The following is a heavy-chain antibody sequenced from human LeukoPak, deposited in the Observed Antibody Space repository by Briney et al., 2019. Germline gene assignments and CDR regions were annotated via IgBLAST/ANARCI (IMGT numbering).Heavy chain of an antibody. CDR2: INPNSGGT. V-gene: IGHV1-2*02. D-gene: IGHD4-17*01. J-gene: IGHJ4*02. CDR1: GYTFTGYY. Sequence: ASVKVSCKASGYTFTGYYMHWVRQAPGQGLEWMGWINPNSGGTNYAQKFQGRVTMTRDTSISTVYMELSRLRSDATAVYYCAREKDEYGDYDYWGQGTLVTVSS. CDR3: AREKDEYGDYDY.